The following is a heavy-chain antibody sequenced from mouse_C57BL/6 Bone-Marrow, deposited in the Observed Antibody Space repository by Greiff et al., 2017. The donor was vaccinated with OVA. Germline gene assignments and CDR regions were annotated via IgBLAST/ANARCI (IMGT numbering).Heavy chain of an antibody. J-gene: IGHJ4*01. CDR3: AGSSYSNYYAMDY. CDR1: GYTFTSYW. D-gene: IGHD1-1*01. V-gene: IGHV1-50*01. CDR2: IDPSDSYT. Sequence: QVQLQQPGAELVKPGASVKLSCKASGYTFTSYWMQWVKQRPGQGLEWIGEIDPSDSYTNYNQKFKGKATLTVDASSSTAYMQLSSLTSDDSAVYYCAGSSYSNYYAMDYWGQGTSVTVSS.